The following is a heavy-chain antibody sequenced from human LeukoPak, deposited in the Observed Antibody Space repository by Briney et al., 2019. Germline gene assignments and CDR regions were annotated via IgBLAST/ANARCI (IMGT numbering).Heavy chain of an antibody. V-gene: IGHV3-21*06. J-gene: IGHJ6*03. D-gene: IGHD2-2*01. CDR1: GFTFSSYS. CDR3: ARGQGYCSSTRCSPGYYMDV. Sequence: GGSLRLSCAASGFTFSSYSMNWVRQAPGKGPEWVSRISSSGTYIDYRDSVKGRFTISRDNSRSALYLQVDSLRAEDTAVYYCARGQGYCSSTRCSPGYYMDVWGTGTTVTV. CDR2: ISSSGTYI.